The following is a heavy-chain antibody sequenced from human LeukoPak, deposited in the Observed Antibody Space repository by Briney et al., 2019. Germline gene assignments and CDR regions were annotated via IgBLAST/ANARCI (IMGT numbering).Heavy chain of an antibody. D-gene: IGHD6-13*01. V-gene: IGHV4-59*12. CDR2: IYYSGST. CDR1: GGSISSYY. J-gene: IGHJ6*02. Sequence: SETLSLTCTVSGGSISSYYWSWIRQPPGKGLEWIGYIYYSGSTNYNPSLKSRVTISVDTSKNQFSLKLSSVTAADTAVYYCARGLGAAAAGMDVWGQGTTVTVSS. CDR3: ARGLGAAAAGMDV.